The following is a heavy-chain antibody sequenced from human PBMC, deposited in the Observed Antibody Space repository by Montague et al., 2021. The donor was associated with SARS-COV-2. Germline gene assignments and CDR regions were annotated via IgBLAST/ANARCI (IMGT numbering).Heavy chain of an antibody. V-gene: IGHV4-59*01. CDR3: ARVTLGGRDGRTRQYEGLDS. J-gene: IGHJ4*02. D-gene: IGHD3-16*01. CDR1: GGSISRYF. Sequence: ETLSLTRTVSGGSISRYFWNWIRQTPGKGLEWMGYVHDIESSIYNPSLQSRITILLDTPKNQFSLRLNAVTAADTAVYYCARVTLGGRDGRTRQYEGLDSWGQGILVTVSS. CDR2: VHDIESS.